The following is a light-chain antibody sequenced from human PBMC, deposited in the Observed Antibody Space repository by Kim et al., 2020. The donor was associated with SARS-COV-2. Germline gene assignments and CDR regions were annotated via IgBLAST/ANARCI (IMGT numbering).Light chain of an antibody. J-gene: IGKJ3*01. CDR2: GAS. V-gene: IGKV3-20*01. CDR3: QQYSFT. CDR1: QSVSSSY. Sequence: LSLSPGERATLSCRASQSVSSSYLAWYQQKPGQAPRLLIYGASSRATGIPDRFSGSGSGTDFTLTISRLEPEDFAVYYCQQYSFTFGPGTKVDIK.